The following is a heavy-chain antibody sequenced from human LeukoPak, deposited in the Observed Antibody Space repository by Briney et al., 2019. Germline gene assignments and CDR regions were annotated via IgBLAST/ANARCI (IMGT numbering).Heavy chain of an antibody. CDR1: GFTFSSYA. CDR3: ARVVVVTAMGGWFDP. CDR2: ISHDGSNK. J-gene: IGHJ5*02. V-gene: IGHV3-30*04. D-gene: IGHD2-21*02. Sequence: PWRSLRLSCAASGFTFSSYAMHWVRQAPGKGLEWVAVISHDGSNKYYADSVKGRFTISRDNSKNTLYLQMNSLRAEDTAVYYCARVVVVTAMGGWFDPWGQGTLVTVSS.